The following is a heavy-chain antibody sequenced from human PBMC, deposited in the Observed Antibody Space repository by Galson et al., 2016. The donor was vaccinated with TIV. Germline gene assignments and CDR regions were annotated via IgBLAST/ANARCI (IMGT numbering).Heavy chain of an antibody. J-gene: IGHJ6*02. Sequence: SETLSLTCTVSGASNMSYFWNWIRQAPGKGLEWIGYMDDSGNSNYNPSLKSRVIMSVDTSKRKFSLRLRSVTAADTAVYYCARCWGHYNVFTGAILWGTDVWGQGTTVTVSS. CDR3: ARCWGHYNVFTGAILWGTDV. CDR1: GASNMSYF. D-gene: IGHD3-9*01. V-gene: IGHV4-59*01. CDR2: MDDSGNS.